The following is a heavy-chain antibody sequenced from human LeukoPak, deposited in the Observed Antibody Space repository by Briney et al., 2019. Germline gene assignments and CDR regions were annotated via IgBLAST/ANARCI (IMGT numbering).Heavy chain of an antibody. CDR2: IYYSGST. CDR1: GGSISSGDYY. CDR3: ARPRMYSSSPMDV. J-gene: IGHJ6*04. V-gene: IGHV4-30-4*08. Sequence: PSETLSLTCTVSGGSISSGDYYWSWIRQPPGKGLEWIGYIYYSGSTHYNPSLKSRVTISVDTSKNQFSLKLSSVTAADTAVYYCARPRMYSSSPMDVWGKGTTVTVSS. D-gene: IGHD6-6*01.